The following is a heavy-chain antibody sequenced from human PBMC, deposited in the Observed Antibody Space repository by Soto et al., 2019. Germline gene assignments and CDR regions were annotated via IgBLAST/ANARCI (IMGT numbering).Heavy chain of an antibody. CDR1: GFTFSSYS. J-gene: IGHJ4*02. CDR2: ISSSSSTI. V-gene: IGHV3-48*01. Sequence: WGSLRLSCAASGFTFSSYSMNWVRQAPGKGLEWVSYISSSSSTIYYADSVKGRFTISRDNAKNSLYLQMNSLRAEDTAVYYCARANYYGYPGDFDYWGQGTLVTVSS. D-gene: IGHD3-10*01. CDR3: ARANYYGYPGDFDY.